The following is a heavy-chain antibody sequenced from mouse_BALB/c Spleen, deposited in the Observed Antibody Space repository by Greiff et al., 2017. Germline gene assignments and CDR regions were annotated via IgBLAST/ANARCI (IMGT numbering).Heavy chain of an antibody. CDR2: IDPETGGT. CDR1: GYTFTDYE. J-gene: IGHJ3*01. CDR3: TIYYGSAPGAY. V-gene: IGHV1-15*01. Sequence: VQLVESGAELVRPGASVTLSCKASGYTFTDYEMHWVKQTPVQGLEWIGAIDPETGGTDYNQKFQGKATLTADKSSSTAYMELRSLTSEDSAVYYWTIYYGSAPGAYWGQGTLVTVSA. D-gene: IGHD2-1*01.